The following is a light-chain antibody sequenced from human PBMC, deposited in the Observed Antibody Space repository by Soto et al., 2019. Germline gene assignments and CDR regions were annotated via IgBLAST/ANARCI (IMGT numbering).Light chain of an antibody. CDR2: KAS. J-gene: IGKJ1*01. V-gene: IGKV1-5*03. CDR3: QHYNSYSEA. CDR1: QTISSW. Sequence: DIQMTQSPSTLSVSVGDRVTITCWASQTISSWLAWYQKKPGKAPKLLIYKASTLKSGVPSRLRGSGYGTELTITISSMKTDDFETYYCQHYNSYSEAFGHGTKVDIK.